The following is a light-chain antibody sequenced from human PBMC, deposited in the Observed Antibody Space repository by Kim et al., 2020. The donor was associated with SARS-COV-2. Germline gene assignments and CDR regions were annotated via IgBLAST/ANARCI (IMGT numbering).Light chain of an antibody. CDR1: QSISSW. V-gene: IGKV1-5*01. CDR3: QQYNSYSYT. J-gene: IGKJ2*01. CDR2: DAS. Sequence: SASVGDRVTITCRASQSISSWLAWYQQKPGKAPKLLIYDASSLESGVPSRFSGSGSGTEFTLTISSLQPDDFVTYYCQQYNSYSYTFGQGTKLEI.